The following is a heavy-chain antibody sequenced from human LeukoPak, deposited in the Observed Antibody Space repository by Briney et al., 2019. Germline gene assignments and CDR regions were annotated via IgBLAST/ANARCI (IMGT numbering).Heavy chain of an antibody. CDR3: ARDHYYGMDV. V-gene: IGHV3-33*01. CDR2: IWYDGTNK. Sequence: PGGSLRLSCAASGFTFSSYGMHWGRQAPAKGLEWVAVIWYDGTNKYYADSVKGRFTISRDNSKNTLYLQMNSLRAEDTAVYYCARDHYYGMDVWGKGTTVTVSS. J-gene: IGHJ6*04. CDR1: GFTFSSYG.